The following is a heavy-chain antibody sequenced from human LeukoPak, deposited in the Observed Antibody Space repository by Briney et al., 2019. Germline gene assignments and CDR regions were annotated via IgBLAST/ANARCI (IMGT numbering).Heavy chain of an antibody. D-gene: IGHD6-19*01. CDR1: GGTFSSYA. J-gene: IGHJ4*02. CDR2: IIPIFGTA. CDR3: ARAVAAPYYFDY. Sequence: SVKVSCKASGGTFSSYAISWVRQAPGQGLEWMGGIIPIFGTANYAQKFQGRVTITADESTSTAYMELSSLRSEDTAVYYCARAVAAPYYFDYWGQGTLVTVSS. V-gene: IGHV1-69*13.